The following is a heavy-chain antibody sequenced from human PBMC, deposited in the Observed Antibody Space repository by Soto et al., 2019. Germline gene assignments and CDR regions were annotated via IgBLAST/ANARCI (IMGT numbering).Heavy chain of an antibody. CDR2: IRSSGSNI. Sequence: QVQLVESGGGLVKPGGSLRLSCAASGFTFSDYYMSWIRQAPGKGLEWVSNIRSSGSNIDYAGSVKGRFTISRDTAKNSVYLQMTSLSAEDTAVYYCARVGPPLDYWGQGTLVTVSS. J-gene: IGHJ4*02. CDR3: ARVGPPLDY. V-gene: IGHV3-11*01. CDR1: GFTFSDYY.